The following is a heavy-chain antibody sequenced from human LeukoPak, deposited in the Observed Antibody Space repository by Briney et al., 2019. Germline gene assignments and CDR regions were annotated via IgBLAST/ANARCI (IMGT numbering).Heavy chain of an antibody. CDR2: IYYSGST. V-gene: IGHV4-59*01. CDR1: GGSISSYY. CDR3: ARAVSPRIAYYYYYMDV. Sequence: SETLSLTCTVSGGSISSYYWSWIRQPPGKGLEWIGYIYYSGSTNYNPSLKSRVTISVDTSKNQFSLKLSSVTAADTAVYYCARAVSPRIAYYYYYMDVWGKGTTVTVSS. D-gene: IGHD3-16*02. J-gene: IGHJ6*03.